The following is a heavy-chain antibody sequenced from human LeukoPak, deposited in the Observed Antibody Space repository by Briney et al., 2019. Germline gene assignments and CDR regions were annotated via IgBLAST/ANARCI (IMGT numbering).Heavy chain of an antibody. CDR3: ARDEAAAAGTFDY. CDR1: GFTFSSYA. V-gene: IGHV3-23*01. Sequence: GGSLRLSCAASGFTFSSYAMSWVRQAPGKGLEWVSAISDSGGSTYYADSVKGRFTISRDNAKNSLYLQMNSLRAEDTAVYYCARDEAAAAGTFDYWGQGTLVTVSS. D-gene: IGHD6-13*01. J-gene: IGHJ4*02. CDR2: ISDSGGST.